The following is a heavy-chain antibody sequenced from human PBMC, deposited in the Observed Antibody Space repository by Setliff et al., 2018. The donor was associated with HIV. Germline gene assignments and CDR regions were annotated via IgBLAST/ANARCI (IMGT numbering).Heavy chain of an antibody. CDR1: GFTFSNFA. J-gene: IGHJ5*02. Sequence: GGSLRLSCAASGFTFSNFAMSWVRLTPGKGLEWVSGITDSGSTTYYDDSVKGRFTISRDNSKNTLYLQINSLRAEDTAVYYCAKYSSLGSWGQGTLVTVSS. V-gene: IGHV3-23*01. CDR2: ITDSGSTT. D-gene: IGHD3-16*01. CDR3: AKYSSLGS.